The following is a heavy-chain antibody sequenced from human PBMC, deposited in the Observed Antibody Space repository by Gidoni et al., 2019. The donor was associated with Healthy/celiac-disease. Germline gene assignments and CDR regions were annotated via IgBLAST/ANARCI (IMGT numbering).Heavy chain of an antibody. J-gene: IGHJ3*02. CDR1: GGSISSSSYY. V-gene: IGHV4-39*01. D-gene: IGHD3-16*01. Sequence: QLQLQESGPGLVKPSETLSLTCNVSGGSISSSSYYWGWIRPPPGKGLEWFGSIYYSGSTYYNPSLKSRVTISVDTSKNQFSLKLSSVTAADTAVYYCVGATRVGLAFDIWGQGTMVTVSS. CDR2: IYYSGST. CDR3: VGATRVGLAFDI.